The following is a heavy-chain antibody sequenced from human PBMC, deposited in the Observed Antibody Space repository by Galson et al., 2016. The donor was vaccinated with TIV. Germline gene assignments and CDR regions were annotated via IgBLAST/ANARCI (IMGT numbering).Heavy chain of an antibody. V-gene: IGHV4-31*03. CDR3: ARDVRGTWTNMDQ. CDR2: IYFSGTT. J-gene: IGHJ4*02. CDR1: GGFINSGGYY. D-gene: IGHD1/OR15-1a*01. Sequence: TLSLTCTVSGGFINSGGYYWSWLRQHPGKGLEWIGYIYFSGTTQYNPSLKSRVTISVDTSKTQFSLNLSSVTAADTAVYYCARDVRGTWTNMDQWGQGTLVTVSS.